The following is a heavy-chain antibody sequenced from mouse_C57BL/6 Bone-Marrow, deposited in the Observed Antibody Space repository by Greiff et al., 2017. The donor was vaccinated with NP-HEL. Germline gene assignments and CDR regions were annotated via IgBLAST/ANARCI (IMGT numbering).Heavy chain of an antibody. J-gene: IGHJ4*01. CDR1: GFTFSDYY. V-gene: IGHV5-16*01. CDR2: INYVGSST. CDR3: AREGGLRRRTYAMDY. Sequence: EVKLMESEGGLVQPGSSMKLSCTASGFTFSDYYMAWVRQVPEKGLEWVANINYVGSSTYYLDSLKSRFIISRDNAKNILYLQMSSLKSEDTATYYCAREGGLRRRTYAMDYWGQGTSVTVSS. D-gene: IGHD2-4*01.